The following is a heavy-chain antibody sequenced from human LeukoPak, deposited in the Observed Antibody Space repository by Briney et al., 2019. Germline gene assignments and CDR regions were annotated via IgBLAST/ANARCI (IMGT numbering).Heavy chain of an antibody. J-gene: IGHJ4*02. D-gene: IGHD2-15*01. Sequence: SVKVSCKASGYTFRSYAMNWVRQAPGQGLEWMGGIIPIFGTANYAQKFQGRVTITADKSTSTAYMELSSLRSEDTAVYYCARAGGYCGRISCPYYFDYWGQGSLVAVSS. CDR2: IIPIFGTA. CDR3: ARAGGYCGRISCPYYFDY. CDR1: GYTFRSYA. V-gene: IGHV1-69*06.